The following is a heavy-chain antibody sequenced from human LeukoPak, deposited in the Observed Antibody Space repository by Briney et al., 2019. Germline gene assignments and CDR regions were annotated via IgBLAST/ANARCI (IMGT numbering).Heavy chain of an antibody. Sequence: PGRSLRLSCAASGFTFSSYGMHWVRQAPGKGLEWVAVIWYDGSNKYYADSVKGRFTISRDNSKNTLYLQMNSLRAEDTAVYYCARPYSSSWPGNYYYYYGMDVWGQGTTVTVSS. V-gene: IGHV3-33*01. CDR1: GFTFSSYG. CDR3: ARPYSSSWPGNYYYYYGMDV. CDR2: IWYDGSNK. D-gene: IGHD6-13*01. J-gene: IGHJ6*02.